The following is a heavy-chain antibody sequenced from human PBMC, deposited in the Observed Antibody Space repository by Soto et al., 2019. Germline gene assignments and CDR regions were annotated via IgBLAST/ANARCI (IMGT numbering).Heavy chain of an antibody. Sequence: ASVKVACNASGYTFMAYVFSWVRQAAGQGLEWMGWMNPNNGNAGFAQKFRGRIKMTRNTTISTAYLELSSLRSDDSAVYFCERRKERSGTYYLDLWGQETRV. J-gene: IGHJ5*02. D-gene: IGHD1-26*01. CDR1: GYTFMAYV. CDR3: ERRKERSGTYYLDL. CDR2: MNPNNGNA. V-gene: IGHV1-8*01.